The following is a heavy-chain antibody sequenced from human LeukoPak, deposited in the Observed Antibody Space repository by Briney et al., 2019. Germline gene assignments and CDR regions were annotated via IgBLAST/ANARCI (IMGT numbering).Heavy chain of an antibody. J-gene: IGHJ4*02. D-gene: IGHD3-9*01. CDR3: ASGHDILTGYGY. Sequence: GASVKVSCKASGYTFTGYYMHWVRQAPGQGLEWMGRINPNSGGTNYAQKLQGRVTMTTDTSTSTAYMELRSLRSDDTAEYYCASGHDILTGYGYWGQGTLVTVSS. CDR2: INPNSGGT. CDR1: GYTFTGYY. V-gene: IGHV1-2*06.